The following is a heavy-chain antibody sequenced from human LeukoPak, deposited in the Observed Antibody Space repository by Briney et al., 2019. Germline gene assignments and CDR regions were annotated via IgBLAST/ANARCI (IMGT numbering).Heavy chain of an antibody. CDR2: INHSGST. J-gene: IGHJ4*02. CDR3: ASQGIAAAGTYFDY. CDR1: GGSFSGYY. D-gene: IGHD6-13*01. Sequence: PSETLSLTCAVYGGSFSGYYWSWIRQPPGKGLEWIGEINHSGSTNYNPSLKSRVTISVDTSKNQFSLKLSSVTAADTAVYYCASQGIAAAGTYFDYWGQGTLVTVSS. V-gene: IGHV4-34*01.